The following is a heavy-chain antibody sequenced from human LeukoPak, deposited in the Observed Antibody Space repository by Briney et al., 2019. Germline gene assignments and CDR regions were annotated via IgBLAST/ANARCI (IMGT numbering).Heavy chain of an antibody. J-gene: IGHJ4*02. Sequence: SGPTLVKPTQTLTLTCSFSGFSLSTSGVGVGWIRQPPGKALEWLALIYWDDDKRYSPSLKSRPTVTKDTSKKQAVLTMTNMDPVDTGTYYCAHSASNILDYWGQGTLVTVSS. CDR2: IYWDDDK. CDR3: AHSASNILDY. V-gene: IGHV2-5*02. CDR1: GFSLSTSGVG.